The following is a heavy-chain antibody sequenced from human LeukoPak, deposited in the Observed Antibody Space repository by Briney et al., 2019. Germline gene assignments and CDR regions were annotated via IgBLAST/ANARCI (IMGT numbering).Heavy chain of an antibody. J-gene: IGHJ4*02. CDR2: ISSRGSPI. D-gene: IGHD3-3*01. V-gene: IGHV3-48*03. CDR1: GFTFSNYE. Sequence: GSLRLSCAASGFTFSNYEMNWVRQAPGKGLEWVSYISSRGSPIYYANSVKGRFTISRDNAKNSLYLQMNSLRAEDTAVYYCASTRTFDFWSDYWGQGTLVTVSS. CDR3: ASTRTFDFWSDY.